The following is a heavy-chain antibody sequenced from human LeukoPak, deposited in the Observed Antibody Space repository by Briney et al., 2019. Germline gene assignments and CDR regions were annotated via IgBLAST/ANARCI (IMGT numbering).Heavy chain of an antibody. J-gene: IGHJ4*02. D-gene: IGHD1-26*01. V-gene: IGHV3-30*02. CDR3: AKDLSGSYYGPGICGY. CDR2: IRHDGSQK. CDR1: GFTFSTYG. Sequence: GGSLRLSCAASGFTFSTYGVHWVRQAPGKGLEWVAAIRHDGSQKFYADSVKGRFTISRDNSKNTLFLQMNSLRAEDTAVYYCAKDLSGSYYGPGICGYWGQGTLVTVSS.